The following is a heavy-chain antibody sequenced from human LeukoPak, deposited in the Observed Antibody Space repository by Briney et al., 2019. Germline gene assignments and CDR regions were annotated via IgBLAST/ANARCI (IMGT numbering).Heavy chain of an antibody. V-gene: IGHV3-30-3*01. CDR2: ISYDGSNK. Sequence: GSLRLSCAASGFTFSNNWMHWVRQAPGKGLEWVAVISYDGSNKYYADSVKGRFTISRDNSKNTLYLQMNSLRAEDTAVYYCARDSDFVVVTAIGYFDYWGQGTLVTVSS. D-gene: IGHD2-21*02. CDR1: GFTFSNNW. J-gene: IGHJ4*02. CDR3: ARDSDFVVVTAIGYFDY.